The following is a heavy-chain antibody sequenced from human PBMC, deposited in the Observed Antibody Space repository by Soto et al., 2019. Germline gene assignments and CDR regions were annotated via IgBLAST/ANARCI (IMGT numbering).Heavy chain of an antibody. D-gene: IGHD3-3*01. J-gene: IGHJ4*02. Sequence: PGESLKISCKGSGYSFTSYWIGWVRQMPGKGLEWMGIIYPGDSDTRYSPSFQGQVTISADKSISTAYLQWSSLKASDTAMYYCARVPIFGVVIIAFDYWGQGTLVTVS. V-gene: IGHV5-51*01. CDR1: GYSFTSYW. CDR2: IYPGDSDT. CDR3: ARVPIFGVVIIAFDY.